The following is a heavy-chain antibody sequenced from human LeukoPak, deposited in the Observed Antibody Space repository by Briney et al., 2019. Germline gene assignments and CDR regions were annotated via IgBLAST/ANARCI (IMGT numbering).Heavy chain of an antibody. Sequence: GGSLRLSCAASGFTFSTYWMHWVRQAPGKGLVWVSRIYSDGRSTNYADSVKGRFTISRDNAKNSLYLQMNSLRAGDTAVYYCARAQYGSGSFWSFDTWGQGTMVTVSS. CDR3: ARAQYGSGSFWSFDT. V-gene: IGHV3-74*01. CDR2: IYSDGRST. D-gene: IGHD3-10*01. CDR1: GFTFSTYW. J-gene: IGHJ3*02.